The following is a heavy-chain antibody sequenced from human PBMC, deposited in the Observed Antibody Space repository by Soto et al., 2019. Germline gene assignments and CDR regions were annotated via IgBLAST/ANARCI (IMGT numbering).Heavy chain of an antibody. CDR2: IYYSGNT. Sequence: SETLSLTCTVSGGSISSSSYYWGWIRQPPGKGLEWIGSIYYSGNTYYNPSLKSRVTISVDTSKNQFSLKLSSVTAADTAVYYCARHVRYSSSWLWGQGTLVTVSS. J-gene: IGHJ4*02. CDR1: GGSISSSSYY. D-gene: IGHD6-13*01. V-gene: IGHV4-39*01. CDR3: ARHVRYSSSWL.